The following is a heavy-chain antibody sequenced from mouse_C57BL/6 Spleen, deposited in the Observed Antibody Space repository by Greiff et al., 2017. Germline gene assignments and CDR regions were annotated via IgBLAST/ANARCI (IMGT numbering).Heavy chain of an antibody. CDR2: INPSNGGT. CDR3: ARSHYSNSAWFAY. CDR1: GYTFTSYW. Sequence: VQLQQPGTELVKPGASVKLSCKASGYTFTSYWMHWVQQRPGQGLEWIGNINPSNGGTNYNEKFKSKATLTVDKSSSTAYMQLSSLTSEDSAVYYCARSHYSNSAWFAYWGQGTLVTVSA. V-gene: IGHV1-53*01. J-gene: IGHJ3*01. D-gene: IGHD2-5*01.